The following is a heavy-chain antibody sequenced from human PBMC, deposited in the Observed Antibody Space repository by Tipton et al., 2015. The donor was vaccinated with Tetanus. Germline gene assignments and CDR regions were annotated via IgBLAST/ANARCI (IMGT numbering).Heavy chain of an antibody. CDR3: ANKGGGDSDY. CDR1: GFTFSTSW. J-gene: IGHJ4*02. CDR2: INQDESET. Sequence: GSLRLSCAASGFTFSTSWMTWVRQAPGKGLGWVANINQDESETYYVDSVKGRFTISRDNAKNSLYLQMNSLRAEDTAVYYCANKGGGDSDYWGQGALVTVSS. V-gene: IGHV3-7*01. D-gene: IGHD2-21*01.